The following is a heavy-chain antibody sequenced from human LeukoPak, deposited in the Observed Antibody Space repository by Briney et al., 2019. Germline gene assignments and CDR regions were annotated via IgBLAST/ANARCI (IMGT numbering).Heavy chain of an antibody. CDR3: ARVMGYCTNGVCYTWFDY. CDR2: IGTAGDT. Sequence: GGSLSLSCAASGLTSGIYAMSWVRQATGKGLEWVSAIGTAGDTYYPGSVKGRFTISRENAKNSLYLQMNSLRAEDTAVYYCARVMGYCTNGVCYTWFDYWGQGTLVTVSS. V-gene: IGHV3-13*01. CDR1: GLTSGIYA. D-gene: IGHD2-8*01. J-gene: IGHJ4*02.